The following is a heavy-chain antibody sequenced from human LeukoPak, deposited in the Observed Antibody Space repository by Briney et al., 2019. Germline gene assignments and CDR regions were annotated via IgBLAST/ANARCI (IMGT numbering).Heavy chain of an antibody. CDR3: ARVGGTNYYYYGIDV. V-gene: IGHV4-34*01. CDR2: INHSGST. D-gene: IGHD2-2*01. J-gene: IGHJ6*02. Sequence: SEPLSLTCGVYGGSFSGYHSNWIRQPPGEGLEWIGEINHSGSTNYNPSIKSRVTISVDTSKKQFSLRLSSVTAADTAVYYCARVGGTNYYYYGIDVWGQGTTVTVSS. CDR1: GGSFSGYH.